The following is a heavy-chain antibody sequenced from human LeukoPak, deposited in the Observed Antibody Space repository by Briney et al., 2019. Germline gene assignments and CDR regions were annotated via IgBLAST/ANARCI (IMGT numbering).Heavy chain of an antibody. J-gene: IGHJ5*02. CDR1: GGSFSGYY. D-gene: IGHD3-10*01. CDR3: AKIETYYYGSGSYYGAPNWFDP. Sequence: PSETLSLTCAVYGGSFSGYYWSWIRQPPGKGLEWIGEINHSGSTNYNPSLKSRVTISVDTSKNQFSLKLSSVTAADTAVYYCAKIETYYYGSGSYYGAPNWFDPWGQGTLVTVSS. CDR2: INHSGST. V-gene: IGHV4-34*01.